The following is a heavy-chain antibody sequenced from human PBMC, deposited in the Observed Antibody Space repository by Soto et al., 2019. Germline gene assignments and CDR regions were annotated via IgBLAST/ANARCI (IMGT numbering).Heavy chain of an antibody. V-gene: IGHV1-46*01. CDR3: ARIQCAYCSSTSCYTCGPPPNYYCYYGMDV. Sequence: ASVKVSCKASGFPFLRFYIHWVRQAPGQGPQWMGVINPDGGFTTYAQSFRDRVAVTRDTSTGTVHMQLSSLRSEDTAVYYCARIQCAYCSSTSCYTCGPPPNYYCYYGMDVWGQGTTVTAP. D-gene: IGHD2-2*01. CDR2: INPDGGFT. J-gene: IGHJ6*02. CDR1: GFPFLRFY.